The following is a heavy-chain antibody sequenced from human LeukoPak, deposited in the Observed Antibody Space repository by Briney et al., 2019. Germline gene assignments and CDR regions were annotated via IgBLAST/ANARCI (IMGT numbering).Heavy chain of an antibody. CDR3: AKGGGWDAFDI. D-gene: IGHD6-19*01. J-gene: IGHJ3*02. CDR1: GVSLNGYY. V-gene: IGHV4-59*08. CDR2: TYNSGST. Sequence: SETLSLTCAVSGVSLNGYYWTWIRQPPGKGLEWIGYTYNSGSTNYNPSLKSRLTISVDSSKNQFSLKLNSVTAADTAVYYCAKGGGWDAFDIWGQGTMVTVSS.